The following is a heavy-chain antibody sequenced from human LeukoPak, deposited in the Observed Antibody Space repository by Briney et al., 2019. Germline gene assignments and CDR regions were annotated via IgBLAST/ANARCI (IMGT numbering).Heavy chain of an antibody. J-gene: IGHJ5*02. CDR1: GGSISSGSYY. D-gene: IGHD3-3*01. CDR2: IYYSGST. CDR3: ARADYDFWSGYYPFDP. V-gene: IGHV4-61*01. Sequence: PSQTLSLTCTVSGGSISSGSYYWSWIRQPPGKGLEWIGYIYYSGSTNYNPSLKSRVTISVDTSKNQFSLKLSSVTAADTAVYYCARADYDFWSGYYPFDPWGQGTLVTVSS.